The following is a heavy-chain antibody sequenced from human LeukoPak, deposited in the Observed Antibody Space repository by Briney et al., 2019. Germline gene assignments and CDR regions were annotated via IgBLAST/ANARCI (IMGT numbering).Heavy chain of an antibody. CDR3: ARYIPARPGFVY. CDR1: GGSISGYY. V-gene: IGHV4-59*10. D-gene: IGHD6-6*01. CDR2: IYTSGST. J-gene: IGHJ4*02. Sequence: SETLSLTCAVSGGSISGYYWSWIRQPAGKGLEWIGRIYTSGSTNYNPSLKSRVTMSVDTSKNQFSLKLSSVTVADTAVYYCARYIPARPGFVYWGQGTLVTVSS.